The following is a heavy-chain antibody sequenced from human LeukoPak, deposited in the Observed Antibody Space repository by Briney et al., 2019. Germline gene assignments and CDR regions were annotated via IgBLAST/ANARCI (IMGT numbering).Heavy chain of an antibody. CDR3: ARGGAARPAGFDY. D-gene: IGHD6-6*01. V-gene: IGHV4-30-4*08. Sequence: SQTLSLTCTVSGGSISSGDYYWSWIRQPPGKGLEWIGYIYYSGSTYYNPSLKSRVTISVDTSKNQFSLKLSSVTAADTAVYYCARGGAARPAGFDYWGQGTLVTISS. CDR1: GGSISSGDYY. CDR2: IYYSGST. J-gene: IGHJ4*02.